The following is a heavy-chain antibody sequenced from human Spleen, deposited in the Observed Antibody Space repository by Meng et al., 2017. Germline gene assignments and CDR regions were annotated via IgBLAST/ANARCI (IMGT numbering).Heavy chain of an antibody. Sequence: QVQLQESGPGLVKPSETLSLTCTVSGGSISSAGFFWGWIRQPPGKGLEWIGTMSYFGGTTNYNPSLKSRIITSGDTAKNQFSLELSSVTAADTAVYYCARRNYPYYFDYWGQGILVTVSS. CDR3: ARRNYPYYFDY. V-gene: IGHV4-39*01. CDR1: GGSISSAGFF. D-gene: IGHD5-24*01. CDR2: MSYFGGTT. J-gene: IGHJ4*02.